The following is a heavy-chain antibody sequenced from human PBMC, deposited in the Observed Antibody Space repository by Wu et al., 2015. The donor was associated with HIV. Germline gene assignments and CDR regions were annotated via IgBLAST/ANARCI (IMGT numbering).Heavy chain of an antibody. V-gene: IGHV1-24*01. J-gene: IGHJ5*02. CDR1: GYTLTELS. CDR3: ATKVRSGCIAARCRMFDP. Sequence: QVQLVQSGAEVKKPGASVKVSCKVSGYTLTELSMHWVRQAPGKGLEWMGGFDPEDGETIYAQKFQGRVTMTEDTSTDTAYMELSSLRSEDTAVYYCATKVRSGCIAARCRMFDPWGQGTLVTVSS. D-gene: IGHD6-6*01. CDR2: FDPEDGET.